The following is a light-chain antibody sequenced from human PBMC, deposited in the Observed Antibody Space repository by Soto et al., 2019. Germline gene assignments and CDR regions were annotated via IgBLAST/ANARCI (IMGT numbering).Light chain of an antibody. CDR2: GSS. J-gene: IGLJ3*02. CDR3: QSYDSSLSGWV. CDR1: SSNIGAGYD. V-gene: IGLV1-40*01. Sequence: QSVLTQPPSVSGAPGQRVTISCTGGSSNIGAGYDVHWYQHLPGTAPKLLIYGSSNRPSGVPDRFSGSKSGTSASLAITGLQAEDEADYYCQSYDSSLSGWVFGGGTKLTVL.